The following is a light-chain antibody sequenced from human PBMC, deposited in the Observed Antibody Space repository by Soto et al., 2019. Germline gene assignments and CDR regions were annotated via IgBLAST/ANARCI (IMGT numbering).Light chain of an antibody. CDR1: TGAVTSDYY. Sequence: QAVVTQQPSLTVSPGGTVTLTCALTTGAVTSDYYPNWFQRKPGQALRTLIYRTSNKHSWTPARFSGSLLGGKAALTLSGVQPEDEADYYCVLLYGGAWVFGGGTKLTVL. CDR3: VLLYGGAWV. V-gene: IGLV7-43*01. CDR2: RTS. J-gene: IGLJ3*02.